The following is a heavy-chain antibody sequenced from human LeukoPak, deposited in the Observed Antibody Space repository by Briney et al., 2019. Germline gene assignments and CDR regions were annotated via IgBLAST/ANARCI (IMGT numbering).Heavy chain of an antibody. CDR1: GGSMSSSSYY. CDR2: IYYSEST. V-gene: IGHV4-39*07. CDR3: ARGVVDYDILTGYRNYYYYMDV. D-gene: IGHD3-9*01. J-gene: IGHJ6*03. Sequence: SETLSLTCTVSGGSMSSSSYYWGWIRQPPGKGLEWIGSIYYSESTYQNPSLKSRVTISVDTSKNQFSLKLSSVTAADTAVYYCARGVVDYDILTGYRNYYYYMDVWGKGTTVTISS.